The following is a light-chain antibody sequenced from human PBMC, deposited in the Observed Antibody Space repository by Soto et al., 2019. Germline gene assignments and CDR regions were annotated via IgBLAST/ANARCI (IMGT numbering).Light chain of an antibody. CDR3: QQYDTSPLT. V-gene: IGKV3-20*01. CDR2: GPS. CDR1: QSVSSSY. Sequence: DIVLTQSPGTLSLSPGERATLSCRASQSVSSSYLAWYQQKPGQAPRFLIYGPSNRATGIPDRFSGSGSATDFTLTISRLEPEDFAVYYCQQYDTSPLTFGGGTKVDIK. J-gene: IGKJ4*01.